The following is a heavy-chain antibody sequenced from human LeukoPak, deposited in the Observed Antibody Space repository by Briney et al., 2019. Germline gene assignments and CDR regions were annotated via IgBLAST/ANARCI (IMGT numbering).Heavy chain of an antibody. CDR3: ASGSYYFDY. D-gene: IGHD1-26*01. J-gene: IGHJ4*02. V-gene: IGHV4-59*01. CDR2: IYYSGST. CDR1: GGSISSYY. Sequence: PSETLSLTCTVSGGSISSYYWSWIRQPPGKGLEWIGYIYYSGSTNYNPSLRSRVTISVDTSKNQFSLKLSSVTAADTAVYYCASGSYYFDYWGQGTLVTVSS.